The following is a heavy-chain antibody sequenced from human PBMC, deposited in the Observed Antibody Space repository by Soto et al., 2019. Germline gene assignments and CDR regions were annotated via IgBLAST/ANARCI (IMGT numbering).Heavy chain of an antibody. CDR1: GYNFSRHW. CDR3: AKSEVLDI. CDR2: VYPGDSET. Sequence: PGESLKISCKGSGYNFSRHWIAWVRQKPGKGLEWMGIVYPGDSETRYSPFFEGQVTMSADKSIDTAYLQWSSLRASDTAMYYCAKSEVLDIWGQGTMVTVSS. V-gene: IGHV5-51*01. J-gene: IGHJ3*02.